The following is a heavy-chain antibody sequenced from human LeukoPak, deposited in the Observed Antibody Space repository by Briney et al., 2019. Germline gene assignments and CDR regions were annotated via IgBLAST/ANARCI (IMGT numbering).Heavy chain of an antibody. V-gene: IGHV4-31*03. Sequence: SQTVSLTCTVSGGSISSGGYYWSWIRQHPGKGLEWMGSIYYSGSTYYNPSLKSRATISVDTSKNQFSLRLSSVTAADTAVYYCARRNNYYDSESAYYFDYWGQGTLVTVSS. CDR2: IYYSGST. J-gene: IGHJ4*02. D-gene: IGHD3-10*01. CDR1: GGSISSGGYY. CDR3: ARRNNYYDSESAYYFDY.